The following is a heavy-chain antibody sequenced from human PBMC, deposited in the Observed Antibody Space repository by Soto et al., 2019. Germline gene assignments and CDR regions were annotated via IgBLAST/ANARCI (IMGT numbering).Heavy chain of an antibody. CDR3: ATPFLLGSGTWPFDY. Sequence: GGSLRLSCAASGFTFSNYAMSWVRQAPGKGLEWVSSISDSGGNTNYADSVKGRFTISRDNSKNTLYLQMNSLRAEGTAMYYCATPFLLGSGTWPFDYWGHGTLVTVSS. CDR1: GFTFSNYA. V-gene: IGHV3-23*01. CDR2: ISDSGGNT. J-gene: IGHJ4*01. D-gene: IGHD2-15*01.